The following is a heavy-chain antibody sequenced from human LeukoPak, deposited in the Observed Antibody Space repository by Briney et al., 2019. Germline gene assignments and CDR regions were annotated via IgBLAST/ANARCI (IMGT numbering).Heavy chain of an antibody. V-gene: IGHV4-31*03. D-gene: IGHD7-27*01. Sequence: NPSETLSLTCTVSGVSISSGGYYWSWLRQHPGKGLESFGYIYYSGSSYYNPSLKSRVTISVDTSKNQFSLKLSSVTAADTAVYYWAREGRDLNWGSVYYYYYMDVWGKGTTVTVSS. J-gene: IGHJ6*03. CDR1: GVSISSGGYY. CDR3: AREGRDLNWGSVYYYYYMDV. CDR2: IYYSGSS.